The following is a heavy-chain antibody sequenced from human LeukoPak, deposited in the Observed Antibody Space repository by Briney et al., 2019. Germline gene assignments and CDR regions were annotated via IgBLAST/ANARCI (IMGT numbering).Heavy chain of an antibody. J-gene: IGHJ4*02. CDR2: ISDTGGST. Sequence: GGSMRLSCAVSGITLSNYGMSWVRQAPGKGLEWVAGISDTGGSTNYADSVKGRFTISRDNPKNTLYLQMNSLRAEDTAVYFCAKRGVVIRVILVGFHKQAYYFDSWGRGALVTVSS. V-gene: IGHV3-23*01. CDR3: AKRGVVIRVILVGFHKQAYYFDS. D-gene: IGHD3-22*01. CDR1: GITLSNYG.